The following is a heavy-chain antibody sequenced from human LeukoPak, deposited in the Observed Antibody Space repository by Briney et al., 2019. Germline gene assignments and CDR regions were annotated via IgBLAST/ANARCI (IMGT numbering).Heavy chain of an antibody. CDR3: ARARCSSTSCYVFDY. CDR2: IYYSGST. D-gene: IGHD2-2*01. V-gene: IGHV4-59*01. CDR1: GGSISSYY. J-gene: IGHJ4*02. Sequence: SETLSLTCTVSGGSISSYYWSWIRQPPGKGLEGIGYIYYSGSTNYNPSLKSRVTISVDTSKNQFSLKLSSVTAADTAVYYCARARCSSTSCYVFDYWGQGTLVTVSS.